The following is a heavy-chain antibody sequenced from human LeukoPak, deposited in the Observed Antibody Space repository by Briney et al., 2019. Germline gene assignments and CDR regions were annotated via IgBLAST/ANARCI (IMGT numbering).Heavy chain of an antibody. J-gene: IGHJ6*03. Sequence: GGSLRLSCAASGFSFSVYWMHWVRQAPGKGPVWVSRIKTDGSITDYADSVKGRFTISRDNSKNTLYLQMNSLRAEDTAVYYCAKSAGRNYYYYYMDVWGKGTTVTVSS. CDR3: AKSAGRNYYYYYMDV. V-gene: IGHV3-74*01. CDR2: IKTDGSIT. D-gene: IGHD1-1*01. CDR1: GFSFSVYW.